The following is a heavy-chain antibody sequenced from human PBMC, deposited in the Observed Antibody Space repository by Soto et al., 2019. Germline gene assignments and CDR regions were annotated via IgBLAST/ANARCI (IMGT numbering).Heavy chain of an antibody. J-gene: IGHJ4*02. D-gene: IGHD3-10*01. CDR3: ARGHPYYGSGIIYY. V-gene: IGHV4-34*01. Sequence: PSETLSLTCAVYGGSFIGYYWSWIRQPPGKGLEWIGEINHSGSTNYNPSLKSRVTISVDTSKNQFSLKLSSVTAADTAVYYCARGHPYYGSGIIYYWGQGTLVTVSS. CDR1: GGSFIGYY. CDR2: INHSGST.